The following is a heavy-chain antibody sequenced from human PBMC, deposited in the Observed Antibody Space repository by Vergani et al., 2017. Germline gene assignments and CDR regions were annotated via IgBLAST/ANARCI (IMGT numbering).Heavy chain of an antibody. D-gene: IGHD3-3*01. J-gene: IGHJ5*02. CDR2: IYYSGST. CDR3: ARGYYDFWSGYYRYNWFDP. Sequence: QVQLQESGPGLVKPSETLSLTCTVSGGSISSYYWSWIRQPPGKGLEWIGYIYYSGSTNYNPSLKSRVTISVDTSKNQFSLKLSSVTAADTAVYYCARGYYDFWSGYYRYNWFDPWGQGTLVTDSS. V-gene: IGHV4-59*01. CDR1: GGSISSYY.